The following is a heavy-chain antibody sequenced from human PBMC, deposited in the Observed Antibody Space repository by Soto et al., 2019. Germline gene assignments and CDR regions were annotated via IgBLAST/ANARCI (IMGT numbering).Heavy chain of an antibody. D-gene: IGHD6-19*01. CDR2: IIPIFGTA. V-gene: IGHV1-69*13. CDR1: GGTFSSYA. Sequence: ASVKVSCKASGGTFSSYAISGVRQAPGQGLEWVGGIIPIFGTANYAQKFQGRVTITADESTSTVYMELSSLRSEGTAVYYCARDVAVPGYFDYWGQGTLVTVSS. CDR3: ARDVAVPGYFDY. J-gene: IGHJ4*02.